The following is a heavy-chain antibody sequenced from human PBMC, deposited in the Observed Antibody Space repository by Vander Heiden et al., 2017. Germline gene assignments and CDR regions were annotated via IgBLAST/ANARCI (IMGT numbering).Heavy chain of an antibody. CDR1: GFKLSDYR. CDR2: ISFDGTKK. D-gene: IGHD3-22*01. J-gene: IGHJ5*02. Sequence: QVQLVESGGGVVQSGRSLRLSCAASGFKLSDYRMHWVRQAPGKGLEWLAVISFDGTKKYYADSVTGRFTISRDDSKNTLYLQMNSLRPEDTALYYCARDDYDSSGTNWFDPWGQGTLVTVSS. V-gene: IGHV3-30*03. CDR3: ARDDYDSSGTNWFDP.